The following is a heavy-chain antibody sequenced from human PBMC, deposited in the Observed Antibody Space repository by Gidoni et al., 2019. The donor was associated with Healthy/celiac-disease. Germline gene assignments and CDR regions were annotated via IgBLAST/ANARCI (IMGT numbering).Heavy chain of an antibody. V-gene: IGHV4-39*01. CDR2: IYYSGST. J-gene: IGHJ6*03. D-gene: IGHD5-12*01. CDR1: GGSISSSSYY. CDR3: ERIVARYYYMDV. Sequence: QLQLQESGPGLVKPSETLSLTCTVSGGSISSSSYYWGWIRQPPGKGLEWIGSIYYSGSTYYNPSLKSRVTISVDTSKNQFSLKLSSVTAADTAVYYCERIVARYYYMDVWGKGTTVTVSS.